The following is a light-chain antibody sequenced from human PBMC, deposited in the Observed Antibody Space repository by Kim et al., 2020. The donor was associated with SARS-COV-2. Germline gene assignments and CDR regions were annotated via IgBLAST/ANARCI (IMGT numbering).Light chain of an antibody. Sequence: DIQMTQSPSSVSASVGDRVTITCRASQDLSSWLAWYQQKPGKAPKVLIHATSRLQSGVPSRFSGSASGTAFTLTINSLQPEDFAIYYCQQARSFPLTFGGGTKVDIK. J-gene: IGKJ4*01. V-gene: IGKV1-12*01. CDR2: ATS. CDR3: QQARSFPLT. CDR1: QDLSSW.